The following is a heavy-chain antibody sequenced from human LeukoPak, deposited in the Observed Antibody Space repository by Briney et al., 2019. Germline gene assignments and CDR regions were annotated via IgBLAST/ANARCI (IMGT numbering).Heavy chain of an antibody. CDR1: GYTFTGYY. D-gene: IGHD4-17*01. J-gene: IGHJ5*01. V-gene: IGHV1-2*02. Sequence: ASVKVSCKASGYTFTGYYIHWVRQAPGQRLEWMGWINPNNDGTVYAQNFQDRVTMTIDTPITTAYMELSRLRSDDTAVYYCARARSTTVTITWGQGTLVTVSS. CDR2: INPNNDGT. CDR3: ARARSTTVTIT.